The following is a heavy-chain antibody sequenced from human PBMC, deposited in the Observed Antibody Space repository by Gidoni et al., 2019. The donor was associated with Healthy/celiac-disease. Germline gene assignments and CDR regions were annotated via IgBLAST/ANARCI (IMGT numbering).Heavy chain of an antibody. CDR2: MNPNSGNT. V-gene: IGHV1-8*01. CDR3: ARKRELLGFIAFDI. Sequence: QVQLVQSGAEVKKPGASVKVSCKASGYTFTSYDINWVRKATGQGLEWMGWMNPNSGNTGYAQKFQGRVTMTRNTSISTAYMELSSLRSEDTAVYYCARKRELLGFIAFDIWGQGTMVTVSS. CDR1: GYTFTSYD. J-gene: IGHJ3*02. D-gene: IGHD1-7*01.